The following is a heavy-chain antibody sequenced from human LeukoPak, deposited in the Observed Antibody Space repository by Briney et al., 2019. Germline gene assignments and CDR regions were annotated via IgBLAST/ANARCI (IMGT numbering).Heavy chain of an antibody. CDR3: ARAPGDYYDSSGPRFDY. Sequence: SETQSLTCTVSGGSISSYYWRWLRQPPGKGLEGLGYIYYSGSTNYNPSLKSRVTISVDTSKNQFSLKLSSVTAADTAVYYCARAPGDYYDSSGPRFDYWGQGTLVTVSS. CDR2: IYYSGST. V-gene: IGHV4-59*01. J-gene: IGHJ4*02. D-gene: IGHD3-22*01. CDR1: GGSISSYY.